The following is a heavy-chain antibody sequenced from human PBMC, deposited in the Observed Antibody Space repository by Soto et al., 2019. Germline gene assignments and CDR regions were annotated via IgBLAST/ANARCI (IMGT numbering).Heavy chain of an antibody. CDR2: INHSGST. Sequence: SETLSLTCAVYGGSFSGYYWSWIRQPPGKGLEWIGEINHSGSTNYNPSLKSRVTISVDTSKNQFSLKLSSVTAADTAVYYCAHRPWGGSPLDVWGQGTRVTVSS. D-gene: IGHD3-16*01. J-gene: IGHJ4*02. CDR1: GGSFSGYY. CDR3: AHRPWGGSPLDV. V-gene: IGHV4-34*01.